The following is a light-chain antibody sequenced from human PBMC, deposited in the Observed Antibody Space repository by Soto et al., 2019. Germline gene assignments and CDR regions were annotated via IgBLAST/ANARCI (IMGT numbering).Light chain of an antibody. CDR3: SAHTSSSTLVV. J-gene: IGLJ2*01. CDR2: EVS. CDR1: SSDVGVYNY. V-gene: IGLV2-14*01. Sequence: QSALTQPASVSGSPGHSITISCTGTSSDVGVYNYVSWYQHHPGKAPKLMIFEVSSRPSGVSNRFSGYKSGNTASLTISGLQAEDEADYYCSAHTSSSTLVVFGGGTKLTAL.